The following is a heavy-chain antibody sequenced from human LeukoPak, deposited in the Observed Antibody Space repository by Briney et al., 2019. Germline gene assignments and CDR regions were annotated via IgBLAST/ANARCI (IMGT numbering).Heavy chain of an antibody. V-gene: IGHV3-30-3*01. D-gene: IGHD4-17*01. Sequence: GRSLRLSSAASGFTFSSYAMHWVRQAPGKGLEWVAVISYDGSNKYYADSVKGRFTISRDNSKNTLYLQMNSLRAEDTAVYYCARTVYGDYEYYFDYWGQGTLVTVSS. CDR3: ARTVYGDYEYYFDY. CDR1: GFTFSSYA. J-gene: IGHJ4*02. CDR2: ISYDGSNK.